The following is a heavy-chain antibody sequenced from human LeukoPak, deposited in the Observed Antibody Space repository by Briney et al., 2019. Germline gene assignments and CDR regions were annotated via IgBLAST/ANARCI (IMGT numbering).Heavy chain of an antibody. J-gene: IGHJ3*02. CDR1: GGSISSSSYY. CDR3: ARPRGESSGSYFDAFDI. CDR2: IYYSGST. V-gene: IGHV4-39*01. Sequence: SETLSLTCTVSGGSISSSSYYWDWIRQPPGKGLEWIGSIYYSGSTYYNPSLKSRVTISVDTSKNQFSLKLSSVTAADTAVYYCARPRGESSGSYFDAFDIWGQGTMVTVSS. D-gene: IGHD1-26*01.